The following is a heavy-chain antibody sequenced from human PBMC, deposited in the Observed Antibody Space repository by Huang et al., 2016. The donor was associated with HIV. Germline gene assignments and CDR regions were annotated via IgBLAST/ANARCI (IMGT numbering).Heavy chain of an antibody. CDR1: TVTFSAYW. CDR2: IRQDGSEK. CDR3: ATKADAMDV. D-gene: IGHD2-8*01. V-gene: IGHV3-7*01. J-gene: IGHJ6*02. Sequence: LVESGGGLVRPGGSLRLSCAGSTVTFSAYWMTWVRQSPGQGVEWVASIRQDGSEKHYVDSVEGRFNISRDNGKKLLFLEMRSLGVDDTAVYFCATKADAMDVWGQGTTVIVSS.